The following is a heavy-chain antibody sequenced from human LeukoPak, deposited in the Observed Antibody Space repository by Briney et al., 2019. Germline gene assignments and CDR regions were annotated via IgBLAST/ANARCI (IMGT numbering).Heavy chain of an antibody. J-gene: IGHJ4*02. CDR1: GFTFASYA. V-gene: IGHV3-23*01. CDR2: ISGSSDNT. CDR3: AKDLNPREAGATIDY. D-gene: IGHD1-26*01. Sequence: TGGSLRLSCAASGFTFASYAMNWVRQAPGKGLEWVSAISGSSDNTYYAGSVKGRFAISRDNSKNTLYLQMNSLRAEDTAVYHCAKDLNPREAGATIDYWGQGTLVTVSS.